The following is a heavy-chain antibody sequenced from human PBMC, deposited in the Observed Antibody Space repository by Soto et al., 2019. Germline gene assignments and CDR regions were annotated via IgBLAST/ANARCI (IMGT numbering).Heavy chain of an antibody. V-gene: IGHV1-69*01. CDR3: AIATYTSDTIGYDGAFDI. Sequence: QVQLVQSGAEVKKPGSSVKVSCKASGGSFSNYAVNWVRQAPGQGLEWMGGIIPMFDTTNNAQKFQGRVKITADESTSTAYMELSSLRSADTAVYYWAIATYTSDTIGYDGAFDIWGQGTVVTVSS. J-gene: IGHJ3*02. CDR2: IIPMFDTT. CDR1: GGSFSNYA. D-gene: IGHD5-18*01.